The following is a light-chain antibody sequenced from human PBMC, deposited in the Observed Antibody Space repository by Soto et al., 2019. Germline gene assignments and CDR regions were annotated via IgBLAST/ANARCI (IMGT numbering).Light chain of an antibody. CDR3: QQLNSYPLT. CDR2: GAS. J-gene: IGKJ4*01. Sequence: DIQWTQSPSFLSASVGDKVTITCRASQAISRSLAWYQQNPGKAPKLLIYGASTLQSGVPSRFSGSGSGTEFTLTIGSLQPEDFATYYCQQLNSYPLTFGGGAKVEMK. V-gene: IGKV1-9*01. CDR1: QAISRS.